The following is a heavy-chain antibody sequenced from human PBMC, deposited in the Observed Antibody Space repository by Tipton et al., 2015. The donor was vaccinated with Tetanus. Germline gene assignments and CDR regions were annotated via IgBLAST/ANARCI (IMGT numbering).Heavy chain of an antibody. CDR1: GFTFSSYG. V-gene: IGHV3-33*01. Sequence: SLRLSCAASGFTFSSYGMHWVRQAPGKGLEWVAVIWYDGSNKYYADSVKGRFTISRDDSKNTLYLQMNSLRAEDTAVYYCARERTDCTNGVCYTRGDAFDIWGQGTMVTVSS. CDR3: ARERTDCTNGVCYTRGDAFDI. CDR2: IWYDGSNK. D-gene: IGHD2-8*01. J-gene: IGHJ3*02.